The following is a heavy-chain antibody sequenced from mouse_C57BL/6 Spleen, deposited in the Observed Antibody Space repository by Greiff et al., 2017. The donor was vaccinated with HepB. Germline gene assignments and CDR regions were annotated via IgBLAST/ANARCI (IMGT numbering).Heavy chain of an antibody. V-gene: IGHV1-80*01. CDR2: IYPGDGDT. CDR1: GYAFSSYW. D-gene: IGHD2-3*01. CDR3: ARVGLLPYYFDY. J-gene: IGHJ2*01. Sequence: QVQLQQSGAELVKPGASVKISCKASGYAFSSYWLNWVKQRPGKGLEWIGQIYPGDGDTNYNGKFKGKATLTADKSSSTAYRQLSSLTSEDSAVYFCARVGLLPYYFDYWGQGTTLTVSS.